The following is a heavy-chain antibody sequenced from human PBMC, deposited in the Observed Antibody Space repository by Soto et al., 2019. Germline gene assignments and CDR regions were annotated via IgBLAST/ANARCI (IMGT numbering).Heavy chain of an antibody. CDR2: ISGSGSNT. CDR3: AFFFQAVDGIRVVRSVSAVLLNSSSDL. Sequence: PGEGLEWFSAISGSGSNTCYVDSVKGRFTISRDNSKNTLYLQMNSLRAEDTAVYYCAFFFQAVDGIRVVRSVSAVLLNSSSDL. V-gene: IGHV3-23*01. D-gene: IGHD5-18*01. J-gene: IGHJ2*01.